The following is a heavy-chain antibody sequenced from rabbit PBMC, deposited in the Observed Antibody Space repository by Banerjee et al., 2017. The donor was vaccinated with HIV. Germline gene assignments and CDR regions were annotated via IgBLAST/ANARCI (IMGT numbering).Heavy chain of an antibody. Sequence: QSLEESGGDLVKPGASLTLTCTASGFSFSSDYWICWVRQAPGKGLEWIACIYGGSSGTTYYASWAKGRFTISKTSSTTVTLQMTSLTAADTATYFCARRGVDGDYQYYAMDLWGPGTLVTVS. V-gene: IGHV1S40*01. CDR2: IYGGSSGTT. J-gene: IGHJ6*01. CDR1: GFSFSSDYW. CDR3: ARRGVDGDYQYYAMDL. D-gene: IGHD2-1*01.